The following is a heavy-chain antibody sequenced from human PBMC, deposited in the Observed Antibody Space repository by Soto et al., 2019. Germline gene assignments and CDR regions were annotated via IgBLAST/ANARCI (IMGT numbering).Heavy chain of an antibody. CDR1: GFTFSSYG. CDR3: AKAGGYDILTGYRVSY. J-gene: IGHJ4*02. Sequence: QVQLVESGGGVVQPGRSLRLSCAASGFTFSSYGMHWVRQAPGKGLEWVAVISYDGSNKYYADSVKGRFIISRDNSKNTLYLQMNSLRAEDTAVYYCAKAGGYDILTGYRVSYWGQGTLVTVSS. V-gene: IGHV3-30*18. D-gene: IGHD3-9*01. CDR2: ISYDGSNK.